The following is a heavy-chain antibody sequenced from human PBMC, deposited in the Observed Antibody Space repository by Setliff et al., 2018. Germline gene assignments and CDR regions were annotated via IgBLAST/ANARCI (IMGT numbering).Heavy chain of an antibody. CDR2: ISSGGGTI. CDR3: ARVGPYMDI. J-gene: IGHJ6*03. D-gene: IGHD3-16*01. V-gene: IGHV3-48*01. CDR1: GFTFSTYD. Sequence: GGSLRLSCAASGFTFSTYDMNWVRQAPGKGLEWVSYISSGGGTIYYADSVKGRFTISRDNAKNSLYLQMNSLRAEDTAVYYCARVGPYMDIWGKGTKVTVSS.